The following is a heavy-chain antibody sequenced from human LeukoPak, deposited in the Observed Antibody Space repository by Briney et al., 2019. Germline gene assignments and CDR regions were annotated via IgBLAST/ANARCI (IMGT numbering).Heavy chain of an antibody. CDR1: GFTSNTYS. CDR3: LRGDRRDY. J-gene: IGHJ4*02. Sequence: GSLRLSCEASGFTSNTYSMNWARQAPGKGLEWVSSIDSSGGYMFYADSVKGRFIISRDNAKDSLYLQMNSLRVEDTAVYYCLRGDRRDYWGQGTLVTVSS. V-gene: IGHV3-21*06. CDR2: IDSSGGYM.